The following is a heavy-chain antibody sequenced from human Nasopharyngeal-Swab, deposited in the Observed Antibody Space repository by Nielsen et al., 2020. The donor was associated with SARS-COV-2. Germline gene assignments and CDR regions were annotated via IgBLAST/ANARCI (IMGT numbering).Heavy chain of an antibody. Sequence: WIRQPPGKGLEWIGYIYYSGSTYYNPSLKSRVTISVDTSKNQFSPKLSSVTAADTAVYYCARDRVVPAAMWAYYYYYGMDVWGQGTTVTVSS. CDR2: IYYSGST. J-gene: IGHJ6*02. V-gene: IGHV4-31*02. D-gene: IGHD2-2*01. CDR3: ARDRVVPAAMWAYYYYYGMDV.